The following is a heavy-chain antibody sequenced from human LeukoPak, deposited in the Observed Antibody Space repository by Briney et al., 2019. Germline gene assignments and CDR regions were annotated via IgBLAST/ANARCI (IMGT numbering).Heavy chain of an antibody. D-gene: IGHD2-15*01. CDR3: AKDPGYCSGGSCYDANWFDP. Sequence: GGSLRLSCAASGFTFSSYGMHWVRQAPGKGLEWVAVISYDGSNKYYADSVKGRFTISRDNSKNTLYLQMNSLRAEDTAVYYCAKDPGYCSGGSCYDANWFDPWGQGTQVTVSS. V-gene: IGHV3-30*18. CDR1: GFTFSSYG. CDR2: ISYDGSNK. J-gene: IGHJ5*02.